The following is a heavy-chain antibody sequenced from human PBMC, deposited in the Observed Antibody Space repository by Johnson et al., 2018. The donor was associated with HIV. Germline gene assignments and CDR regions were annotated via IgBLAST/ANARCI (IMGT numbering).Heavy chain of an antibody. J-gene: IGHJ3*02. D-gene: IGHD3-10*01. CDR2: MWYDGSNK. CDR1: AFTFSSYA. Sequence: QVQLVESGGGLVQPGGSLRLSCAASAFTFSSYAIHWVRQAPGKGLEWVAVMWYDGSNKYYADSVKGRFTISRDNSKNTLFLQMNSLRAEDTSVYYCAREGGGTVVLGDEGAFDIWGQGTMVTVSS. V-gene: IGHV3-33*01. CDR3: AREGGGTVVLGDEGAFDI.